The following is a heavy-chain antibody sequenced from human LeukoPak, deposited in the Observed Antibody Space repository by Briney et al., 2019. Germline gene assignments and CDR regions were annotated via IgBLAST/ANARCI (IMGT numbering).Heavy chain of an antibody. V-gene: IGHV3-23*01. Sequence: GGSLRLSCAASGFTFSSYAMSWVRQAPGKGLEWVSAISGSGGSTYYADSVKGRFTISRDNSKNTVFLQMNSLRFKDTALYFCARRWDSSGPIDYWGQGTLVSVSS. D-gene: IGHD3-22*01. CDR1: GFTFSSYA. J-gene: IGHJ4*01. CDR2: ISGSGGST. CDR3: ARRWDSSGPIDY.